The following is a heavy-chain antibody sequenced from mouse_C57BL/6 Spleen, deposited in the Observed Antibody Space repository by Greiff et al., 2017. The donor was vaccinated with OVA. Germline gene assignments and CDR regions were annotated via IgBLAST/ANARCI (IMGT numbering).Heavy chain of an antibody. J-gene: IGHJ2*01. Sequence: QVQLQQPGAELVRPGSSVKLSCKASGYTFTSYWMDWVKQRPGQGLEWIGNIYPSDSETHYNQKFKDKATLTVDKFSSTAYMQLSSLASEDSAVYYCARRGSYYFDYWGQGTTLTVSS. D-gene: IGHD1-1*01. CDR3: ARRGSYYFDY. CDR2: IYPSDSET. V-gene: IGHV1-61*01. CDR1: GYTFTSYW.